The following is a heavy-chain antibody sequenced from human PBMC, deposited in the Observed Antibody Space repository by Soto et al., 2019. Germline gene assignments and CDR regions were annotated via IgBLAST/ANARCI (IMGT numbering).Heavy chain of an antibody. CDR3: ARLSHYGDLARDYYYYGMDV. CDR2: ISAYNGNT. V-gene: IGHV1-18*01. Sequence: ASVKVSCKASGYTYTSYGISWVRQAPGQGLEWMGWISAYNGNTNYAQKLQGRVTMTTDTSTSTAYMELRSLRSDDTAVYYCARLSHYGDLARDYYYYGMDVWGQGTTVTVS. J-gene: IGHJ6*02. CDR1: GYTYTSYG. D-gene: IGHD4-17*01.